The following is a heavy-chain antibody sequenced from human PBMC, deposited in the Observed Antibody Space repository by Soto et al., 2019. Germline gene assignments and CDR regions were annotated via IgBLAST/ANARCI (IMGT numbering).Heavy chain of an antibody. Sequence: SETLSLTCTVSSGSISGYFWSWIRQPPGKEPEWIGYISYRGNTNYNPSLQSRVSISLVTSKNQISLKLDAVTASDTAVYYCARMERSKEGLAVYYFDFWGQGTRVTVSS. CDR1: SGSISGYF. CDR3: ARMERSKEGLAVYYFDF. CDR2: ISYRGNT. V-gene: IGHV4-59*01. D-gene: IGHD1-26*01. J-gene: IGHJ4*02.